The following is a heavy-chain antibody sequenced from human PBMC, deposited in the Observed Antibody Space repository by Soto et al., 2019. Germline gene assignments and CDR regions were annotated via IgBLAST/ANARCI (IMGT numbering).Heavy chain of an antibody. CDR2: ISYDGNNK. D-gene: IGHD3-16*01. Sequence: PGGSLTLSCAVSGFIISSHAMHWVRQAPGKGLEWVAVISYDGNNKFYADSVKGRFTISRDNSKNTLYLQVNSLRDEDTAVYYCASWGGLALPAYWAQGTLDIGSS. CDR3: ASWGGLALPAY. V-gene: IGHV3-30*03. CDR1: GFIISSHA. J-gene: IGHJ4*01.